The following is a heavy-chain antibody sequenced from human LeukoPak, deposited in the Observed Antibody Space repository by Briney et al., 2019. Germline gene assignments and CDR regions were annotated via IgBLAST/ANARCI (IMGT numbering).Heavy chain of an antibody. Sequence: GGSLRLSCAASGFTFSSYGMHWVRQAPGKGLERVAVIWYDGSNKYYADSVKGRFTISRDNAKNTLYLQMNSLRAEDTAVYYCARGGTGLDYWGQGTLVTVSS. V-gene: IGHV3-33*03. J-gene: IGHJ4*02. CDR1: GFTFSSYG. CDR2: IWYDGSNK. D-gene: IGHD2-8*02. CDR3: ARGGTGLDY.